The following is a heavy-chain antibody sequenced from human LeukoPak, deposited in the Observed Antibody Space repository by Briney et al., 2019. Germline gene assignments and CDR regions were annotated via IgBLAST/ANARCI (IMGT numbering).Heavy chain of an antibody. J-gene: IGHJ2*01. D-gene: IGHD5-18*01. CDR2: IIPIFGTA. V-gene: IGHV1-69*01. Sequence: ASVKVSCKASGGTFGSYVISWVRQAPGQGLERMGGIIPIFGTAHYAQKFQGRLTITADESTSTVYMEMSSLRSEDTAMYYCAKEGDTALVTGYFDLWGRGTLVTVSS. CDR1: GGTFGSYV. CDR3: AKEGDTALVTGYFDL.